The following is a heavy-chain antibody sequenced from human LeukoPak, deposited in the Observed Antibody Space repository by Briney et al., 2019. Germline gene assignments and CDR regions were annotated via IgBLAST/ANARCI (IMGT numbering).Heavy chain of an antibody. CDR3: ARLGAGPTYYDFWSGYSSFYFDY. V-gene: IGHV4-39*01. J-gene: IGHJ4*02. D-gene: IGHD3-3*01. Sequence: SETLSLTCSVSGGSISSYYWGWIRQPPGKGLEWIGGIHYSGNTYYNPSLKSRVTISVDTSKNQFSLKLSSVTAADTAVYYCARLGAGPTYYDFWSGYSSFYFDYWGQGTLVTVSS. CDR2: IHYSGNT. CDR1: GGSISSYY.